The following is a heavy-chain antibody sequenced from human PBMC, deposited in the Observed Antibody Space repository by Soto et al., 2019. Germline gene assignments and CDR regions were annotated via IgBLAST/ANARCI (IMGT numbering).Heavy chain of an antibody. J-gene: IGHJ5*02. CDR3: ARGRPHSGCSSTSCHGRWFDP. CDR1: GGSFSGYY. V-gene: IGHV4-34*01. D-gene: IGHD2-2*01. CDR2: INHSGST. Sequence: QVQLQQWGAGLLKPSETLSLTCAVYGGSFSGYYWSWIRQPPGKGLEWIGEINHSGSTNYNPSLKSRVTISVDTSKNQFSLKLSSVTAADTAVYYCARGRPHSGCSSTSCHGRWFDPWGQGTLVTVSS.